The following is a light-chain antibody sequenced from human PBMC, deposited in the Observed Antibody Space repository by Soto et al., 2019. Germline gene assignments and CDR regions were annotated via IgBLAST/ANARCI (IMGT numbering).Light chain of an antibody. CDR2: EVS. V-gene: IGLV2-14*01. J-gene: IGLJ1*01. Sequence: ALTQPASVSGSPGQSITISCTGTSSDVGGYDYVSWYQQHPGKAPKLMIYEVSNRPSGVFNRFSGSKSGNTASLTISGLQAEDEADYYCSSYTSSSTSPYVFGTGTKLTVL. CDR1: SSDVGGYDY. CDR3: SSYTSSSTSPYV.